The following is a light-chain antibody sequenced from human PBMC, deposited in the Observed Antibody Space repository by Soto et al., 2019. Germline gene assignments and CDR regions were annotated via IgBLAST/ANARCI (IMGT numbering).Light chain of an antibody. Sequence: QSVLTQPPSVSAAPGQKVTISCSGSSSNFESYYVSWYQQLPGTAPKLLIYDNNKRPSGIPDRFSGSKSGTSATLDITGLQTGDEADYYCGTYDSSLRDGVFGTGTKVTVL. J-gene: IGLJ1*01. CDR2: DNN. CDR3: GTYDSSLRDGV. CDR1: SSNFESYY. V-gene: IGLV1-51*01.